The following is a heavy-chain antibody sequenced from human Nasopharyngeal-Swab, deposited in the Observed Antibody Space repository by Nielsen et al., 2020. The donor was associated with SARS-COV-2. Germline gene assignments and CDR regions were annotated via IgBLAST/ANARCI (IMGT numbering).Heavy chain of an antibody. J-gene: IGHJ3*02. CDR3: ARDMVLLPYSGSYPDAFDI. V-gene: IGHV3-7*01. Sequence: GESLKISCAASGFTFTNHYMTWVRQAPGKGLEWVANIKQDGGEKFYVDSVKGRFRVSRDNAQNSVYLQMNSLRAEDTAVYYCARDMVLLPYSGSYPDAFDIWGQGTMVTVSS. D-gene: IGHD1-26*01. CDR1: GFTFTNHY. CDR2: IKQDGGEK.